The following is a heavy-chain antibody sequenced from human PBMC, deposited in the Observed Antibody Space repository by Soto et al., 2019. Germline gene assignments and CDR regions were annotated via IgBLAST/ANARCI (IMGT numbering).Heavy chain of an antibody. CDR3: ARAATVTTDYCYIDL. V-gene: IGHV4-30-2*01. D-gene: IGHD4-17*01. J-gene: IGHJ2*01. CDR1: GGSISIGGYS. Sequence: SETLSLTCALSGGSISIGGYSWSWLRQPPGKGLEWIGYIYHSGSTYYNQSLKSRVTISVDRSKNQFSLKLSSVTAADTAVYYCARAATVTTDYCYIDLWGRGTLVTVSS. CDR2: IYHSGST.